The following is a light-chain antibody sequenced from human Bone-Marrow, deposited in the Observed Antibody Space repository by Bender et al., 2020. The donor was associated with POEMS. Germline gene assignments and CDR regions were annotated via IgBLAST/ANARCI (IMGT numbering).Light chain of an antibody. Sequence: QSVLTQPPSVSGAPGQRVTISCTGSSSNTGSGYDINWYQHLPGTAPKLLIYGYNNRPSGVPDRFSGSKSGTSASLAITGLQAEDEADYYCCSYAGSYTWVFGGGTKLTVL. V-gene: IGLV1-40*01. CDR2: GYN. CDR1: SSNTGSGYD. CDR3: CSYAGSYTWV. J-gene: IGLJ3*02.